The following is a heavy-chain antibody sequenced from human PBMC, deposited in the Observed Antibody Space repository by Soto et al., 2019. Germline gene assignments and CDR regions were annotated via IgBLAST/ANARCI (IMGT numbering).Heavy chain of an antibody. CDR3: ASRVVDIVVVPAAWVEGMDV. CDR1: GVTFSSYA. D-gene: IGHD2-2*03. Sequence: SVKVSCKASGVTFSSYAISWVRQAPGQGLEWMGGIIPIFGTANYAQKFQGRVTITADESTSTAYMELSSLRSEDTAVYYCASRVVDIVVVPAAWVEGMDVWG. J-gene: IGHJ6*02. CDR2: IIPIFGTA. V-gene: IGHV1-69*13.